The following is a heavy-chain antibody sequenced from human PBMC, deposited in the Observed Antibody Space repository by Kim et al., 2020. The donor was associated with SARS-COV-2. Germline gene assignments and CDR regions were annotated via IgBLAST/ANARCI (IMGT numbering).Heavy chain of an antibody. J-gene: IGHJ4*02. D-gene: IGHD5-12*01. CDR3: ARYIVATHNFDF. Sequence: SETLSLMCTVSGGSVNGYYWSWIRQPPGKGLEWIGFIYYTGSTNYNPSPKSRVTMSVNTPKNQFSLKLSSVTAADTAVYYCARYIVATHNFDFWGQGTLVTVSS. CDR1: GGSVNGYY. CDR2: IYYTGST. V-gene: IGHV4-59*08.